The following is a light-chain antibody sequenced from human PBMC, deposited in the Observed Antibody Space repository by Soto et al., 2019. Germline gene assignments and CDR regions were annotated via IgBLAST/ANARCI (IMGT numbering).Light chain of an antibody. CDR2: SNN. Sequence: QSVLTQPPSASGTPGQRVTISCSGSSSNIGSNTVNWYQQLPGTAPKLLISSNNQRPSGVPDRFSASKSGTSASLAISGLQADDEADYYCCSYTSSSIRVFGGGTKLTVL. CDR3: CSYTSSSIRV. CDR1: SSNIGSNT. V-gene: IGLV1-44*01. J-gene: IGLJ3*02.